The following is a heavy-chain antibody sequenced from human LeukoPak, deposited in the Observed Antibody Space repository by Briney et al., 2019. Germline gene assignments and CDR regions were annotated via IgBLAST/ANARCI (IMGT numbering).Heavy chain of an antibody. CDR3: ARLQDYYDSSGYYYASFNLDY. V-gene: IGHV1-69*13. J-gene: IGHJ4*02. CDR1: GGTFSSYA. CDR2: IIPIFGTA. Sequence: SVKVSCKASGGTFSSYAISWVRQASGQGLEWMGGIIPIFGTANYAQKFQGRVTITADESTSTAYMELSSLRSEDTAVYYCARLQDYYDSSGYYYASFNLDYWGQGTLVTVSS. D-gene: IGHD3-22*01.